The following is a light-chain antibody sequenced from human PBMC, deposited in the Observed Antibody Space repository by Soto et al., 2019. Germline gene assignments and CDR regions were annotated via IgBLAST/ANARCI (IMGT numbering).Light chain of an antibody. J-gene: IGLJ3*02. V-gene: IGLV4-69*01. Sequence: QSVLTQSPSASASLGAAVKLTCTLSSGHSDYDIAWHQQQPEKGPRYLMKLNSDGSHNKGDGIPDRFSGSSSGAERYLTISSLQSEDEADYYCQTWGDGIRVFGGGTTVTVL. CDR3: QTWGDGIRV. CDR1: SGHSDYD. CDR2: LNSDGSH.